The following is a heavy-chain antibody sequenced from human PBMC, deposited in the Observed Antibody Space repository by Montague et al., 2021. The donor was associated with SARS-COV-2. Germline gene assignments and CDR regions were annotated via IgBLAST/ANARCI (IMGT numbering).Heavy chain of an antibody. CDR2: VFLSGNI. CDR3: ARQPVLLWFGELFRGGGMDV. CDR1: GGSFSTYY. D-gene: IGHD3-10*01. J-gene: IGHJ6*02. V-gene: IGHV4-59*08. Sequence: SETLSLTCTVSGGSFSTYYWTWIRQPPNKGLEWIGNVFLSGNINRNPSLKSRVTISVDTSKNQFSLKLSSVTAADTAVYYCARQPVLLWFGELFRGGGMDVWGQGTTVTVSS.